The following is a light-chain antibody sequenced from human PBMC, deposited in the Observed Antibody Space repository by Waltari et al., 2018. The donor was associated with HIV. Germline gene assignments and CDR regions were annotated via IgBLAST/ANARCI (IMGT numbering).Light chain of an antibody. V-gene: IGLV3-21*04. CDR2: YDI. Sequence: SYMSTQPPSVSVAPGTTARITCEGDNIGSRTVNRYQRKAGQAPVLVIYYDIDRPSGIPERFSGSNSDNTATLTISRVEAGDEADYYCQVWDGDSNHVVFGGGTKLTVL. CDR1: NIGSRT. CDR3: QVWDGDSNHVV. J-gene: IGLJ2*01.